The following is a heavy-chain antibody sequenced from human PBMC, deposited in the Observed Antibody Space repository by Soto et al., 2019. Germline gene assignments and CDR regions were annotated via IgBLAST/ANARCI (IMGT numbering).Heavy chain of an antibody. D-gene: IGHD3-10*01. J-gene: IGHJ4*02. CDR2: ISYDGSNK. V-gene: IGHV3-30*18. CDR1: GFTFSNYG. Sequence: GGSLRRSCAASGFTFSNYGMHWVRQAPGKVLELVAVISYDGSNKYYTYSVKGRFTISRDNSNNTLYLQMNSLSPDDTAVYYCAKDPFAKCESYHGYWGQGTLVTDSS. CDR3: AKDPFAKCESYHGY.